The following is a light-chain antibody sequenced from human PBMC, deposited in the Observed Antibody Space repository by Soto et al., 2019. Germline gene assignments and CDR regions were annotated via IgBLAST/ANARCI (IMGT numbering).Light chain of an antibody. Sequence: QSVLAQPPSVAGAPGPRVTISCTGSSSNIGVGNDVHWYQQLPGTTPTLLFSANNRRPSGVPDRFSGARSGTSASLANTGLQTEDEADYNCQSYCGSRSVVVFGGGTKLTVL. CDR2: ANN. J-gene: IGLJ2*01. CDR3: QSYCGSRSVVV. CDR1: SSNIGVGND. V-gene: IGLV1-40*01.